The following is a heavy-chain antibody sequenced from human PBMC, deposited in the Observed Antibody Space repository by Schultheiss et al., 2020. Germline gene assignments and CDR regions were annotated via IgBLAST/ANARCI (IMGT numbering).Heavy chain of an antibody. CDR1: GGSVSSGSFY. J-gene: IGHJ4*02. CDR3: ACGGGSGWSPFNY. V-gene: IGHV4-61*03. D-gene: IGHD6-19*01. CDR2: IYYSGST. Sequence: SETLSLTCTVSGGSVSSGSFYWSWIRQPPGKGLEWIGYIYYSGSTKYNPSLKGRVTLSVDTSKNHFSLKLSSVTAADTAVYYCACGGGSGWSPFNYWGQGTLVNGYS.